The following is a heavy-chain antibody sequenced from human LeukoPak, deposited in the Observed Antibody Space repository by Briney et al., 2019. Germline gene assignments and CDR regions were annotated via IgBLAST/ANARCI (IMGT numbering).Heavy chain of an antibody. D-gene: IGHD6-6*01. CDR3: AKEDLSSSRYYFEN. V-gene: IGHV3-23*01. Sequence: GGSLRLSCAASGFDFSNCAMSWVRQAPGMGLEWVSATTPAGAGTYYADSVKGRFTISRDNAKNTLYLHMNSLRAEDTAVYYCAKEDLSSSRYYFENWGQAALVAVSS. CDR2: TTPAGAGT. CDR1: GFDFSNCA. J-gene: IGHJ4*02.